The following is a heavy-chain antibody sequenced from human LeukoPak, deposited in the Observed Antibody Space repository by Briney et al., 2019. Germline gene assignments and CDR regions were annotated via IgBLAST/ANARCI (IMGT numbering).Heavy chain of an antibody. D-gene: IGHD3-22*01. CDR2: INHSGST. V-gene: IGHV4-34*01. CDR3: ASLRAYYDSSGYNWFDP. J-gene: IGHJ5*02. Sequence: SETLSLTCAVYGGSFSGYYWSWIRQPPGKGLEWIGEINHSGSTNYNPSLKSRVTISVDTSKNQFSLKLSPVTAADTAVYYCASLRAYYDSSGYNWFDPWGQGTLVTVSS. CDR1: GGSFSGYY.